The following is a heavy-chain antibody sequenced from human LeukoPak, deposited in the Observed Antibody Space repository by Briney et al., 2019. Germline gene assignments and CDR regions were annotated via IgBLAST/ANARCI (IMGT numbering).Heavy chain of an antibody. D-gene: IGHD7-27*01. CDR2: VYYSGST. CDR1: GGSLSSSSYY. CDR3: ARDLNWVYFDY. Sequence: SETLSLTCTVSGGSLSSSSYYWGWIRQPPGKGLEWIGSVYYSGSTYYNPSLKSRVTISVDTSKNQFSLKLSSVTAADTAVYYCARDLNWVYFDYWGREPWSPSPQ. V-gene: IGHV4-39*07. J-gene: IGHJ4*02.